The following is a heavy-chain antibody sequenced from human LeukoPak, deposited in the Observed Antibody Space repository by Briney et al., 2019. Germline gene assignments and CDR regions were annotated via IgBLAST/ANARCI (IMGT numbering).Heavy chain of an antibody. Sequence: SETLSLTCAVYGGSFSGYYWSWIRQPPGKGLEWIGEINHSGSTNYNPSLKSRVTISVDTSKNQFSLKLSSVTAADTAVYYCARALDLYSSSWNWGQGTLVTVSS. V-gene: IGHV4-34*01. D-gene: IGHD6-13*01. CDR3: ARALDLYSSSWN. J-gene: IGHJ4*02. CDR2: INHSGST. CDR1: GGSFSGYY.